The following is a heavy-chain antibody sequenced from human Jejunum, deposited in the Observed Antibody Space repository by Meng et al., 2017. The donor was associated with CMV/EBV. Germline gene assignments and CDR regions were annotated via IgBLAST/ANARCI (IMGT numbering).Heavy chain of an antibody. J-gene: IGHJ4*02. CDR1: FIFNNYL. D-gene: IGHD3-22*01. V-gene: IGHV3-30*02. Sequence: FIFNNYLIQWVRQAPGQGLEWVASMHFDGYNKYYLDSVRSRFTISRDNSKSTLYLQMNSLRPEDTAVYFCAKSMSDIGYLQYCLDSWGQGTLVTVSS. CDR3: AKSMSDIGYLQYCLDS. CDR2: MHFDGYNK.